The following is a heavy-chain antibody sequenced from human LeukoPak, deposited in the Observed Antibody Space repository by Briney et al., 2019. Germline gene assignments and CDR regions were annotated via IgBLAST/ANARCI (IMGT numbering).Heavy chain of an antibody. CDR3: ARSLVYCTNGVCYSDY. CDR2: INPNSGGT. D-gene: IGHD2-8*01. J-gene: IGHJ4*02. Sequence: GASVKVSCKASGYTFTGYYMHWVRQAPGQGLEWMGWINPNSGGTNYAQKFQGRATMTRDTSISTAYMELSRLRSDDTAVYYCARSLVYCTNGVCYSDYWGQGTLVTVSS. CDR1: GYTFTGYY. V-gene: IGHV1-2*02.